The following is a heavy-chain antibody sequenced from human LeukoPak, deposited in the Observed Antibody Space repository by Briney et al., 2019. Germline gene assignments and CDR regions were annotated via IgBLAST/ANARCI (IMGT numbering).Heavy chain of an antibody. CDR2: ISSSGSTI. CDR3: AREAYYFDY. V-gene: IGHV3-48*03. J-gene: IGHJ4*02. CDR1: GFTFSSYE. Sequence: GGSLRLSCAASGFTFSSYEMNWVRQAPGKGLEWVSYISSSGSTIYYADSVKGRFTISRDNAKNSLYLQMNSLRAEDTAVYYCAREAYYFDYWGQGTLVTVSS.